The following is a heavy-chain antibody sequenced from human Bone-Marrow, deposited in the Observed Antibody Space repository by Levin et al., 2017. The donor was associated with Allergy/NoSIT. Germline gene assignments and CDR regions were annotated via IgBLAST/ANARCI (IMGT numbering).Heavy chain of an antibody. D-gene: IGHD4-11*01. Sequence: SQTLSLTCAVSGYSISSGYYWGWIRQPPGKGLEWIGSIYHSGSTYYNPSLKSRVTISVDTSKNQFSLKLSSVTAADTAVYYCASYDYSNRAGVYWGQGTLVTVSS. CDR2: IYHSGST. CDR3: ASYDYSNRAGVY. J-gene: IGHJ4*02. CDR1: GYSISSGYY. V-gene: IGHV4-38-2*01.